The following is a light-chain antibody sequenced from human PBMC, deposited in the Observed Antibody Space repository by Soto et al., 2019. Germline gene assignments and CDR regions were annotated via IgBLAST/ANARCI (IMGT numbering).Light chain of an antibody. CDR3: QQYYSTPYT. Sequence: DIVMTQSPDSLAVSLGERATINCKSSQSVLYSSNNKNYLAWYQQKPGQPPKLLICWASTRESGVPDRFSGSGSGTDSTLTISSLQAEDVAVYYCQQYYSTPYTFGQGTKLEIK. J-gene: IGKJ2*01. CDR1: QSVLYSSNNKNY. CDR2: WAS. V-gene: IGKV4-1*01.